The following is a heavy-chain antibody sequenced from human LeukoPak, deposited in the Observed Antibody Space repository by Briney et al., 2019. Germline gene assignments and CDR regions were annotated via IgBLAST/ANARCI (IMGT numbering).Heavy chain of an antibody. CDR2: ISYDGSNR. CDR3: ARVHSMRCMDV. V-gene: IGHV3-30*04. Sequence: PGRSLRLSCAASGFTFSSYAMHWVRQAPGKGLEWVAVISYDGSNRYCADSVKGRFTISRDNSKNTLYLQMNSLRAEDTAVYYCARVHSMRCMDVWGQGTTVTVSS. D-gene: IGHD2-15*01. J-gene: IGHJ6*02. CDR1: GFTFSSYA.